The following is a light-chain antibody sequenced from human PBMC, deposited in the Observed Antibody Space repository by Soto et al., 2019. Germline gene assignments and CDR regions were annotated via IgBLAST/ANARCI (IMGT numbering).Light chain of an antibody. CDR1: SSDVGGYNY. V-gene: IGLV2-14*01. CDR3: SSYTSSSTLVV. Sequence: QSALTQPASVSGSPGQSITISCTGTSSDVGGYNYVSWYQQHPGKAPNLMIYDVSNRPSGVSNRFSGSKSGNTASLTISGLQAEDVADYYCSSYTSSSTLVVFGGGTKLTVL. CDR2: DVS. J-gene: IGLJ2*01.